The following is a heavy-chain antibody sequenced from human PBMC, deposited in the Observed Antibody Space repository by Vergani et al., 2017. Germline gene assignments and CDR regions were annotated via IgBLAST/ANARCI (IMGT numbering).Heavy chain of an antibody. Sequence: DVHLAESGGGFFQPGGSLRLSCSASGFSFNSYWMHWVRQVPGKGLLWVSRIKSDGSITAYADSVKGRFTISRDNAQNTLYLQMNSLRVEDTAVYYCARSYYYDSSGYYYRHPYYFDHWGQGTLVTVSS. D-gene: IGHD3-22*01. CDR1: GFSFNSYW. CDR2: IKSDGSIT. V-gene: IGHV3-74*03. J-gene: IGHJ4*02. CDR3: ARSYYYDSSGYYYRHPYYFDH.